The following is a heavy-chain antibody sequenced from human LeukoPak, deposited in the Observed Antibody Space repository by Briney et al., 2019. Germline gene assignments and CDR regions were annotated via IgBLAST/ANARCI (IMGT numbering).Heavy chain of an antibody. CDR2: ISAYNGNT. Sequence: APVKVSCKASGYTFTSYGISWVRQAPGQGLEWMGWISAYNGNTNYAQKLQGRVTMTTDTSTSTAYMELRSLRSDDTAVYYCARDLSNYYDSSGYYYGHYWGQGTLVTVSS. V-gene: IGHV1-18*01. D-gene: IGHD3-22*01. J-gene: IGHJ4*02. CDR3: ARDLSNYYDSSGYYYGHY. CDR1: GYTFTSYG.